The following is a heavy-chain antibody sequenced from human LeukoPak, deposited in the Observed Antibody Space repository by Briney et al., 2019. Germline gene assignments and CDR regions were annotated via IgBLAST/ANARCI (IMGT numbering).Heavy chain of an antibody. CDR3: ARDVFPYYGLLPGPNEAFDI. D-gene: IGHD3-9*01. CDR1: GDSISSNYW. Sequence: NPSETLSLTCTVSGDSISSNYWWTWVRQPPGKGLEWIGEIFHTESTNYNPSLKSRVTISVDKSTNLFSLNLTSVSAADTAVYYCARDVFPYYGLLPGPNEAFDIWGQGTRVTVSS. CDR2: IFHTEST. J-gene: IGHJ3*02. V-gene: IGHV4-4*02.